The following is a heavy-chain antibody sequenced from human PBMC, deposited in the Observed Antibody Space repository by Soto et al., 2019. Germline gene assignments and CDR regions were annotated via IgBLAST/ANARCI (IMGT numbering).Heavy chain of an antibody. J-gene: IGHJ4*02. V-gene: IGHV3-21*01. Sequence: EVQLVESGGGLVKPGGSLRLSCAASGFTFSSYSMNWVRQAPGKGLEWVSSISSSSSYIYYADSVKGRFTISRDNAKNSLYPQMNSLRAEDTAVYYCARDHHNGYDYFDYWGQGTLVTVSS. CDR1: GFTFSSYS. CDR2: ISSSSSYI. CDR3: ARDHHNGYDYFDY. D-gene: IGHD5-12*01.